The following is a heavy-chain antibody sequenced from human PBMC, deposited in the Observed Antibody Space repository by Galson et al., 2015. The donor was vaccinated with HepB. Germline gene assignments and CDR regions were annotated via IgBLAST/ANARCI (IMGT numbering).Heavy chain of an antibody. CDR1: GFTFSSYG. CDR2: ISGGGYST. J-gene: IGHJ3*01. V-gene: IGHV3-23*01. Sequence: SLRLSCAASGFTFSSYGMNWVRQAPGQGLEWVASISGGGYSTYRADSVTGRFTISRDNSKNTVYLQMNSLRAEDTALYYCAKSLEGRSEKDAFDFWGQGTMVTVSS. CDR3: AKSLEGRSEKDAFDF. D-gene: IGHD5-24*01.